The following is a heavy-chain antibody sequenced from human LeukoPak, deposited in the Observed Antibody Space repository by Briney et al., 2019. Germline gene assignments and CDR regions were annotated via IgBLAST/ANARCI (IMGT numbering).Heavy chain of an antibody. D-gene: IGHD1-7*01. Sequence: ASVKVSCKASGYAFTNYGISWVRQAPGQGLEWMGWISAYNGNTHYAQKLQGRVTLTTDTSTSTAYMELRSLRLDDTAVYYCARSPGTTGGDFAYWSQGTLVTVSS. CDR3: ARSPGTTGGDFAY. CDR1: GYAFTNYG. CDR2: ISAYNGNT. J-gene: IGHJ4*02. V-gene: IGHV1-18*01.